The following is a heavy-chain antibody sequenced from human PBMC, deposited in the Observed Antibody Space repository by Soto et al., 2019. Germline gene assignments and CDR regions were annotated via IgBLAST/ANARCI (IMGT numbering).Heavy chain of an antibody. D-gene: IGHD2-21*02. Sequence: EVQLVESGGGLVQPGRSLRLSCAASGFTFHDYGMHWVRQAPGRGLEWVSGISYNSGSVDYADSVKGRFTISRDNAKNTVYLQMRSLRPEDTALYYCAKDLMVTDLRGDAYDSWGQGIMVTVSS. CDR1: GFTFHDYG. CDR3: AKDLMVTDLRGDAYDS. J-gene: IGHJ3*01. V-gene: IGHV3-9*01. CDR2: ISYNSGSV.